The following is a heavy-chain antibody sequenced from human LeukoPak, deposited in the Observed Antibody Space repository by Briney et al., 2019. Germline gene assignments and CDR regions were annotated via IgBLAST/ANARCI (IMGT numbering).Heavy chain of an antibody. D-gene: IGHD3-16*02. Sequence: SETLSLTCTVSGGSISSGDYYWSWIRQRPGKGLEWIGYIYYSRSTYYNPSLKSRVTISVDTSKNQFSLKLSSVTAADAAVYYCARAPEYDYVWGSYRQAYYFDYWGQGTLVTVSS. CDR2: IYYSRST. CDR3: ARAPEYDYVWGSYRQAYYFDY. J-gene: IGHJ4*02. CDR1: GGSISSGDYY. V-gene: IGHV4-30-4*01.